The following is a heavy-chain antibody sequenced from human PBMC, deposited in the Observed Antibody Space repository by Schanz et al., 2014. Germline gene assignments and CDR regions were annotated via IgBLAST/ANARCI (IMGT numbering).Heavy chain of an antibody. J-gene: IGHJ4*02. V-gene: IGHV3-33*08. CDR1: GFTVSNSY. CDR3: ARDGDFDY. CDR2: IWYDGSNK. Sequence: VQLVDSGGGLVQPGGSLRLSCAASGFTVSNSYIHWVRQAPGKGLEWVAIIWYDGSNKYYADSVKGRFTISRDNSKNTLFLQMSSLRAEDTAVYYCARDGDFDYWGQGSLVTVSP.